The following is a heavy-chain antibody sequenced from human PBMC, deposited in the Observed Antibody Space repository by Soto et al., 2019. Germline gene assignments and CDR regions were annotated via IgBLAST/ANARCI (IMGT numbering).Heavy chain of an antibody. V-gene: IGHV3-21*01. CDR1: GLTFSTYG. CDR2: ISSGAEYV. Sequence: EVQLVESGGGLVKPGGSLRLSCAASGLTFSTYGMNWVRQAPGKGLEWVSSISSGAEYVGNADSVKGRLTISRDNAKNSLYVQLDSLRVEDTGVYYCATDGAAGAAMGVWGQGTTVTVSS. J-gene: IGHJ6*02. CDR3: ATDGAAGAAMGV. D-gene: IGHD6-13*01.